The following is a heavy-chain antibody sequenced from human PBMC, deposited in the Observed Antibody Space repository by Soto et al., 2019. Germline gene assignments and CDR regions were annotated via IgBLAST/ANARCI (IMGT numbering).Heavy chain of an antibody. J-gene: IGHJ4*02. D-gene: IGHD3-3*01. CDR1: GFTFSSYG. CDR3: ARDPPYYDFWSGYYSISVSPDQECCPRLDY. V-gene: IGHV3-33*01. Sequence: PGGSLRLSCAASGFTFSSYGMHWVRQAPGKGLEWVAVIWYDGSNKYYADSVKGRFTISRDNSKNTLYLQMNSLRAEDTAVYYCARDPPYYDFWSGYYSISVSPDQECCPRLDYWGQGTLVTVSS. CDR2: IWYDGSNK.